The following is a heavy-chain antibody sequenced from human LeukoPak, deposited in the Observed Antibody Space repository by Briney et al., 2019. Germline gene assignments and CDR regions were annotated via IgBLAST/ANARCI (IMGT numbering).Heavy chain of an antibody. D-gene: IGHD6-13*01. Sequence: PGGSLRLSCAASGFTFSSYEMNWVRQAPGKGLEWVANIKQDGSETHYVDSVKGRFTISRDNAKNSLYLQMNSLRAEDAGLYYCARDAHSSSWYQDYWGQATLVTVSS. J-gene: IGHJ4*02. CDR2: IKQDGSET. CDR1: GFTFSSYE. CDR3: ARDAHSSSWYQDY. V-gene: IGHV3-7*03.